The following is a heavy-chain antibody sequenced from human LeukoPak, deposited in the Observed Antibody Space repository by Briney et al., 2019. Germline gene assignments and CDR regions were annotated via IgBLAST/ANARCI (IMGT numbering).Heavy chain of an antibody. CDR2: INHSGST. CDR1: GGSFSGYY. V-gene: IGHV4-34*01. D-gene: IGHD1-26*01. CDR3: ARTSHYSGSYLDY. Sequence: SETLSLTCAVYGGSFSGYYWSWIRQPPGKGLEWIGEINHSGSTSYDPSLKSRVTISVDTSKNQFSLKLSSVTAADTAVYYCARTSHYSGSYLDYWGQGTLVTVSS. J-gene: IGHJ4*02.